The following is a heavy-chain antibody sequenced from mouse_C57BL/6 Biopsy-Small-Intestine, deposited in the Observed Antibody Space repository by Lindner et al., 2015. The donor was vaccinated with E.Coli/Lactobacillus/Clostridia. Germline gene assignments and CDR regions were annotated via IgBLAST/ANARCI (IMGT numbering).Heavy chain of an antibody. D-gene: IGHD1-3*01. Sequence: SVKVSCKASGYTFTNYDINWVRQATGQGLEWMGWMNPNSGNTGYVQKFQGRVTMTRDTSISTAYMELSSLRSEDTAVYYCARVPSKWCKNNSCRGMNWFDPWGQGTLVTVSS. CDR3: ARVPSKWCKNNSCRGMNWFDP. V-gene: IGHV1-84*02. CDR1: GYTFTNYD. J-gene: IGHJ4*01. CDR2: MNPNSGNT.